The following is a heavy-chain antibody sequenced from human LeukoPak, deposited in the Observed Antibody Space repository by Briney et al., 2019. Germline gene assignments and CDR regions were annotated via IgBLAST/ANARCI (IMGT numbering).Heavy chain of an antibody. CDR3: ARGKGKQWLVAWLGD. Sequence: GGSLRLSCAASGFTFSSYNMNWVRQAPGKGLEWVSSITGSSSYIYYADSVKGRFTISRDNAKNSLYLQMNSLRAEDTAVYYCARGKGKQWLVAWLGDWGQGTLVTVSS. CDR1: GFTFSSYN. D-gene: IGHD6-19*01. V-gene: IGHV3-21*01. J-gene: IGHJ4*02. CDR2: ITGSSSYI.